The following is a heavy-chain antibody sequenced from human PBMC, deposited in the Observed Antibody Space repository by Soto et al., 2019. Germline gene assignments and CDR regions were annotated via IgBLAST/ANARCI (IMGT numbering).Heavy chain of an antibody. CDR1: GDSIRSGNHY. CDR2: LYYSGST. Sequence: SETLSLPCTVSGDSIRSGNHYWSWIRQPPGQGPEWIGYLYYSGSTYYSPSLKSRVTISVDTSKNQFSLKLTSVTAADTAVYYCARGDIVNGYGCMDVLGQGTRVTVSS. V-gene: IGHV4-30-4*01. CDR3: ARGDIVNGYGCMDV. J-gene: IGHJ6*02. D-gene: IGHD3-9*01.